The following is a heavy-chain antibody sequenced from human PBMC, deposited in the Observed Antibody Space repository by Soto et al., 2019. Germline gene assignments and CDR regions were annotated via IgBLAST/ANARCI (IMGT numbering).Heavy chain of an antibody. J-gene: IGHJ4*02. CDR1: GFTFSSYA. Sequence: GGSLRLSCAASGFTFSSYAMSWVRQAPGKGLEWVSAISGRGGSTYYADSVKGRFTISRDNSKNTLYLQMNSLRAEDTAVYYCAKDFHAGYSSGWYFVFDYWGQGTLVTVSS. D-gene: IGHD6-19*01. V-gene: IGHV3-23*01. CDR3: AKDFHAGYSSGWYFVFDY. CDR2: ISGRGGST.